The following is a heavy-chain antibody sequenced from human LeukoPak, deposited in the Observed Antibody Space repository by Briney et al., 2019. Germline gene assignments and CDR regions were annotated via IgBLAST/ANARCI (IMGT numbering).Heavy chain of an antibody. CDR3: TRDSSEHDYGDYVPKPVRSGYYYYGMDV. Sequence: PGGSLRLSCTASGFTFGDYAMSWARQAPGKGLEWVGFIRSKAYGGTTEYAASVKGRFTISRDDSKSIAYLQMNSLKTEDTAVYYCTRDSSEHDYGDYVPKPVRSGYYYYGMDVWGQGTTVTVSS. D-gene: IGHD4-17*01. V-gene: IGHV3-49*04. J-gene: IGHJ6*02. CDR1: GFTFGDYA. CDR2: IRSKAYGGTT.